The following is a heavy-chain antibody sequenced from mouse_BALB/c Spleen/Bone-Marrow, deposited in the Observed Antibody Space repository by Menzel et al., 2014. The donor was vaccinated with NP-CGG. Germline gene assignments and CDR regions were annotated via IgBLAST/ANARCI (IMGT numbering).Heavy chain of an antibody. CDR3: TRVYYGSSYDY. Sequence: QVQLQQSGAELVRPGASVKLSCKASGYTFTSYWINWVKQRPGQDLEWIGSIYPSDSYTNYNQKFKDNATLTVDKSSSTSYMRLSSPTSEDSAVYYCTRVYYGSSYDYWGQGTTLTVSS. V-gene: IGHV1-69*02. D-gene: IGHD1-1*01. CDR1: GYTFTSYW. CDR2: IYPSDSYT. J-gene: IGHJ2*01.